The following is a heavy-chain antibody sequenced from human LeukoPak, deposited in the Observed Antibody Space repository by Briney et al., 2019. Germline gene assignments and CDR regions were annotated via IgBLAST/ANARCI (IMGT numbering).Heavy chain of an antibody. Sequence: SVKVSCKASGGTFSSYAISWVRQAPGQALEWMGGIIPIFGTANYAQKFQGRVTITADKSTSTAYMELSSLRSEDTAVYYCASSSSGQHGPWGQGTLVTVSS. J-gene: IGHJ5*02. CDR3: ASSSSGQHGP. D-gene: IGHD6-13*01. CDR1: GGTFSSYA. CDR2: IIPIFGTA. V-gene: IGHV1-69*06.